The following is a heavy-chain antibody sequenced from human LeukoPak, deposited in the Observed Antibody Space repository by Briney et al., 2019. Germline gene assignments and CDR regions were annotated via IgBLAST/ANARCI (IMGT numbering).Heavy chain of an antibody. J-gene: IGHJ4*02. CDR2: IGSGGDT. CDR3: AKYFYSVDDFRPGRRYFDF. D-gene: IGHD3/OR15-3a*01. CDR1: RFTFSNYA. Sequence: PGGSLRLSCAASRFTFSNYAMTWVRLAPGKGLEWVSSIGSGGDTYYVDSVKGRFTISRDNSKNTLYLQMNSLRDEDTAMYFCAKYFYSVDDFRPGRRYFDFWGQGTLVTVSS. V-gene: IGHV3-23*01.